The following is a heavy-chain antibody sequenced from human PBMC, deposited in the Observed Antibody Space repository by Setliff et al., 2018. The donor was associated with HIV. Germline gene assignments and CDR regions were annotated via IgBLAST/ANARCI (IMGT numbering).Heavy chain of an antibody. CDR2: IIPVFGTA. D-gene: IGHD6-19*01. CDR1: RGTFSSYA. J-gene: IGHJ3*02. CDR3: AREGQWLDLGDAFDI. Sequence: SVKVSCKASRGTFSSYAVNWVRQAPGQGLEWMGRIIPVFGTANYAQNFQGRVTITADKSTSTAYMELSSLRSEDTAVYYCAREGQWLDLGDAFDIWGQGAVVTVSS. V-gene: IGHV1-69*06.